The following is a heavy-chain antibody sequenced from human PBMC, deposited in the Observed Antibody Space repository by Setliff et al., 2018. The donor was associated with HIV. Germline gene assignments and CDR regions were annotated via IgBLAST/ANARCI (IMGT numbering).Heavy chain of an antibody. V-gene: IGHV1-2*02. J-gene: IGHJ4*02. Sequence: ASVKVSCKASGYTFTGYYVHWVRQVPGQGLEVMGWINLNTGGTKYPQKFQGRVTMTRDTSSSTAYMDLSRLTSDDTAVYYCARLIEGDYHFDFWGQGTLVTVSS. CDR2: INLNTGGT. CDR3: ARLIEGDYHFDF. CDR1: GYTFTGYY. D-gene: IGHD3-16*01.